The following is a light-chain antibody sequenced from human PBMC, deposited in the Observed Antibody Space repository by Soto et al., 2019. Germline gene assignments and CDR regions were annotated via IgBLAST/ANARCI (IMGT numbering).Light chain of an antibody. CDR2: WAS. CDR3: QQYYSTPPT. J-gene: IGKJ1*01. Sequence: DVVMTQSPDALAVSLGERATINCKSSQSVLYSPNNKNYLAWYRQKPGQPPKLLISWASTRESGVPDRFSGSGSGTDFTLTISSLQAEDVAVYYCQQYYSTPPTFGQGTKVEIK. CDR1: QSVLYSPNNKNY. V-gene: IGKV4-1*01.